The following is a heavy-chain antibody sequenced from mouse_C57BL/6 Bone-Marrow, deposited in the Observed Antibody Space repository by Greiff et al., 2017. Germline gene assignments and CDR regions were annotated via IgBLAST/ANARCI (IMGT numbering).Heavy chain of an antibody. CDR2: INSDGSGT. CDR3: ARDGGGIAY. Sequence: DVQLVESEGGLVQPGSSMKLSCTASGFTFSDYYMAWVRQVPEKGLEWVANINSDGSGTYYLDSLKSRFILSRDKAKNILYLQMSSLKSDDTATYYCARDGGGIAYWGQGTLVTVSA. V-gene: IGHV5-16*01. J-gene: IGHJ3*01. CDR1: GFTFSDYY.